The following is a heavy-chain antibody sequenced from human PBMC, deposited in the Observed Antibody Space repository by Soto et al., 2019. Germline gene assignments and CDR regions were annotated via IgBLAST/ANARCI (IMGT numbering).Heavy chain of an antibody. CDR1: GYTFTNSG. D-gene: IGHD4-4*01. CDR2: ISAYNGNT. CDR3: ARPVTSPDHLDI. V-gene: IGHV1-18*01. Sequence: ASVKVSCKASGYTFTNSGISWVRQAPGQGLEWMGWISAYNGNTDYAQKFQDRLTLATDTSTSTAYMELRSLRSDDTALYYCARPVTSPDHLDIWGQGTMVTVSS. J-gene: IGHJ3*02.